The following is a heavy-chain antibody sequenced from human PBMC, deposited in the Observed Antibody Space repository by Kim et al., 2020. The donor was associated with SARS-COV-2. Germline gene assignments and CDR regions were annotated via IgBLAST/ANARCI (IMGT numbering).Heavy chain of an antibody. V-gene: IGHV3-33*01. CDR3: STQRVQYSSGLFHLDH. CDR1: GFTFSSYG. CDR2: IWYDGSNK. Sequence: GGSLRLSCAASGFTFSSYGMHWVRQAPGKGLEWVAGIWYDGSNKYYENSVKGRVTISRDNSKNTLYLQMNSMSAQDTAVYDCSTQRVQYSSGLFHLDHGSQGTLVSVSS. J-gene: IGHJ4*02. D-gene: IGHD6-19*01.